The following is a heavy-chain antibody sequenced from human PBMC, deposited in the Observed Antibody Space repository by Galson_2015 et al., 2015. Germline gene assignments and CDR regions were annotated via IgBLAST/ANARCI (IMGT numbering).Heavy chain of an antibody. CDR3: ARDPERGDGYVLDY. V-gene: IGHV3-74*01. J-gene: IGHJ4*02. D-gene: IGHD5-24*01. CDR2: INRDGSST. Sequence: KGLVWVTHINRDGSSTSYADSVKGRFTISRDNAKNMLYLQVNSLRAEDTAVYYCARDPERGDGYVLDYWGQGTLVTVSS.